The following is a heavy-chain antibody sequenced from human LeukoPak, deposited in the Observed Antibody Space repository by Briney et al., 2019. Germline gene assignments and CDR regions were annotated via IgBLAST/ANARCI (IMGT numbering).Heavy chain of an antibody. V-gene: IGHV4-31*03. D-gene: IGHD6-6*01. J-gene: IGHJ5*02. CDR3: ERAVSSMFPNWIDP. CDR2: ICNSGST. CDR1: GDSISSRTYY. Sequence: PSQTLSLTCSVSGDSISSRTYYWTWIRQHTGKGLEWIGYICNSGSTNDNPALKSRVSISVDTSKNQFSLTLTSVTAAYTAIYYCERAVSSMFPNWIDPWGQGILVIVSS.